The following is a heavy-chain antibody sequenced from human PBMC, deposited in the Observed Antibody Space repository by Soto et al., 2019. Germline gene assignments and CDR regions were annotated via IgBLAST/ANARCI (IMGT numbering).Heavy chain of an antibody. J-gene: IGHJ6*02. CDR2: SNYGGRT. CDR3: ARHGAYSTSVYYYYGMDV. D-gene: IGHD6-13*01. CDR1: GVSINSTVYY. V-gene: IGHV4-39*01. Sequence: SETLSLTCTVSGVSINSTVYYWGWIRQPPGKGLEWIGSSNYGGRTYYSPSLKSRVTISLDTAKNHFSLNLRSVTAADTAVYYCARHGAYSTSVYYYYGMDVWGQGTTVTVSS.